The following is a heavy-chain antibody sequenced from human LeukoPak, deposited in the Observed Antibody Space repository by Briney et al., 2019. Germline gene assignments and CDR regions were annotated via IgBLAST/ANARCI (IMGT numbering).Heavy chain of an antibody. CDR3: ARHDVPGIAAAGRDY. J-gene: IGHJ4*02. V-gene: IGHV5-51*01. CDR1: GYNFTTYF. Sequence: GESLKISCKGSGYNFTTYFIGWVRQMPGKGLEWVGVINPGDSHTIYSPSFQGQVTISADKSISTAYLQWSSLKASDTAMYYCARHDVPGIAAAGRDYWGQGTLVTVSS. CDR2: INPGDSHT. D-gene: IGHD6-13*01.